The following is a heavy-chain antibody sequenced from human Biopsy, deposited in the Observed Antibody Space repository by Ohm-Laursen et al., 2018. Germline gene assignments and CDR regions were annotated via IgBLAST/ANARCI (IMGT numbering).Heavy chain of an antibody. V-gene: IGHV1-69*13. D-gene: IGHD2/OR15-2a*01. J-gene: IGHJ4*02. CDR2: IIPMLGTA. CDR3: AKGPHSKCHSCFDY. CDR1: GGTFINYS. Sequence: SVKVSCKAPGGTFINYSVSWVRQAPGQGLEWLGGIIPMLGTANYAQRFQDRVTISADESTSTSYMELSSLTTKDTAIYYSAKGPHSKCHSCFDYWGQGTLVTVSS.